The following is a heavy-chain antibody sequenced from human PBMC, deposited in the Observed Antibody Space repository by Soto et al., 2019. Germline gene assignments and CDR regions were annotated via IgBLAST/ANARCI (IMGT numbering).Heavy chain of an antibody. CDR1: GGSINSGGYS. CDR2: IYHSGST. CDR3: ARRYGGNFDY. J-gene: IGHJ4*02. D-gene: IGHD3-16*01. Sequence: SETLSLTCAVSGGSINSGGYSWIWIRQPPGKSMEWIGYIYHSGSTYTSPSLKSRVTISVDRSKNQFSLKLSSVTAADTAVYYCARRYGGNFDYWGQGTLVTVSS. V-gene: IGHV4-30-2*02.